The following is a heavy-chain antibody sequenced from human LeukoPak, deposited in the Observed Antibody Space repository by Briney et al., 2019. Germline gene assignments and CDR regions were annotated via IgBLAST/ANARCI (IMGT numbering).Heavy chain of an antibody. CDR3: ASLDIVRERDFDY. V-gene: IGHV4-38-2*01. CDR1: GYSISSGYY. D-gene: IGHD2-2*03. Sequence: SETLSLTCAVSGYSISSGYYWGWIRPPPGKGLEWIGSIYHSGSTYYNPSLKSRVTISVDTSKNQFSLKLSSVTAADTAVYYCASLDIVRERDFDYWGQGTLVTVSS. J-gene: IGHJ4*02. CDR2: IYHSGST.